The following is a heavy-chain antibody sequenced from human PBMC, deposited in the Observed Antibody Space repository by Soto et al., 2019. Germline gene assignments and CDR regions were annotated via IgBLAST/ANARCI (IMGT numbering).Heavy chain of an antibody. D-gene: IGHD3-16*01. CDR3: AKDARLGLQITPNYGMDV. V-gene: IGHV1-3*01. Sequence: GASVKVSCKASGYIFTNYAIHWVRQAPGQRLEWMGWINAGNGKTKYSQNFQGRVTITRDTSASIAYMEVNGLRAEDTALYYCAKDARLGLQITPNYGMDVWGQGTTVTVSS. CDR1: GYIFTNYA. J-gene: IGHJ6*02. CDR2: INAGNGKT.